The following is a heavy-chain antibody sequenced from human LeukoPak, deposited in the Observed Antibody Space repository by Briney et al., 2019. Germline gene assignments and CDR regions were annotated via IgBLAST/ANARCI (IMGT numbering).Heavy chain of an antibody. CDR2: ISYDGSNE. V-gene: IGHV3-30*18. CDR1: GFTFNSYG. D-gene: IGHD6-19*01. CDR3: AKQRSGGSGWCMDY. Sequence: PGGSLRLSCAASGFTFNSYGMHWVRQAPGKGLEWVAVISYDGSNEYYTDSVKGRFTISRDDSKNTLYLHMNSLRAEDTAVYCCAKQRSGGSGWCMDYWGQGTLVTVSS. J-gene: IGHJ4*02.